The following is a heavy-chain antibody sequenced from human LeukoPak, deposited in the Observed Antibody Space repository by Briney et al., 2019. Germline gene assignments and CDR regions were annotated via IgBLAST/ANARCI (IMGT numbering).Heavy chain of an antibody. CDR2: ISSSSSTI. J-gene: IGHJ4*02. CDR3: ARGGARFDY. CDR1: AFTVTSYP. Sequence: GGSLRLSCAASAFTVTSYPMHWVRQAPGKGLEWVSYISSSSSTIYYADSVKGRFTISRDNAKNSLYLQMNSLRAEDTAVYYCARGGARFDYWGQGTLVTVSS. D-gene: IGHD3-10*01. V-gene: IGHV3-48*04.